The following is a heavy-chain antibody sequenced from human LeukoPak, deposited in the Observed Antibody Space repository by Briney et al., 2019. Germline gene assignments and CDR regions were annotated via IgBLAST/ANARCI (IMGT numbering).Heavy chain of an antibody. CDR2: MNPNSGNT. D-gene: IGHD3-22*01. CDR3: ARRSDCYDSSDYYY. Sequence: GASVKVSCKASGYTFTNYDINWVRQATGQGLEWMGWMNPNSGNTGYAQKFQGRVTITRDTSIGTAYMELSSLRSDDTAVYYCARRSDCYDSSDYYYWGQGTLVTVSS. V-gene: IGHV1-8*03. J-gene: IGHJ4*02. CDR1: GYTFTNYD.